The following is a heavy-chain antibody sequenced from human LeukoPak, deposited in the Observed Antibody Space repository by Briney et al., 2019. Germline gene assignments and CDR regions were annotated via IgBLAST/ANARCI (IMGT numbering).Heavy chain of an antibody. V-gene: IGHV3-66*02. CDR1: GFTVSSNY. CDR2: IYSGGST. J-gene: IGHJ4*03. D-gene: IGHD2-2*01. CDR3: ARSIVPLGYFDY. Sequence: GGSLRLSCAASGFTVSSNYMSWARQAPGKGLEWVSVIYSGGSTYYADSVKGRFTISRDNSKNTLYLQMNSLRAEDTAVYYCARSIVPLGYFDYWGQGTLVTVSS.